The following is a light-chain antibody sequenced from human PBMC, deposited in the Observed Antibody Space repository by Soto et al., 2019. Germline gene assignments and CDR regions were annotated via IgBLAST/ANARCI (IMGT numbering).Light chain of an antibody. CDR2: AAS. Sequence: DIQMTQFPSSLSASVGDRVTITCATSQNIATHLNWYRQKPGESPRLLIHAASTLSSGVASRFSGSGSGTEFTLTIASLQADDFATYYCQQSHSAPLPFGGGTKVEI. V-gene: IGKV1-39*01. CDR1: QNIATH. J-gene: IGKJ4*01. CDR3: QQSHSAPLP.